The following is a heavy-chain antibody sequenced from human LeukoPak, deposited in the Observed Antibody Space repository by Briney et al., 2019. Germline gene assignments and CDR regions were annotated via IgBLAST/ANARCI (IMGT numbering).Heavy chain of an antibody. CDR2: ISYDGSNK. J-gene: IGHJ3*02. Sequence: GGSLRLSCAASGFTFSSYGMHWVRQAPGKGLEWVAVISYDGSNKYYADSVKGRFTISRDNSKNTLYLQMNSLRAEDTAVYYCAKDPHRGNDDAFDIWGQGTMVTVSS. V-gene: IGHV3-30*18. CDR1: GFTFSSYG. D-gene: IGHD1-1*01. CDR3: AKDPHRGNDDAFDI.